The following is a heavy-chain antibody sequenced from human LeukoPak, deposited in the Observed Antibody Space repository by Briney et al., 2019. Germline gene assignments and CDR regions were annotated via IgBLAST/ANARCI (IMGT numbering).Heavy chain of an antibody. Sequence: RSGGPLRLSCAASGFTFSSYAMSWVRQAPGKGLEWVSAISGSGGSTYYADSVKGRFTISRDNSKNTLYLQMNSLRAEDTAVYYCAKADDILTGYLDYWGQGTLVTVSS. CDR1: GFTFSSYA. J-gene: IGHJ4*02. V-gene: IGHV3-23*01. CDR3: AKADDILTGYLDY. D-gene: IGHD3-9*01. CDR2: ISGSGGST.